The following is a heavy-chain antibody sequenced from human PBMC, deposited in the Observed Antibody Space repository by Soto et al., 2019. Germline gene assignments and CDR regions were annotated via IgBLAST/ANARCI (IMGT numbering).Heavy chain of an antibody. D-gene: IGHD2-21*02. CDR2: VYYTGST. J-gene: IGHJ5*02. CDR1: GASISSTGYY. V-gene: IGHV4-30-4*01. Sequence: SETLSLTGTVSGASISSTGYYWSWIRQAPGKGLEWIGYVYYTGSTYYNPSLMSRLTISVDTSKNQFSLKLTSVTAAETAVYYCVRTAREGAVAPHWFDRWGQGTQVTVSS. CDR3: VRTAREGAVAPHWFDR.